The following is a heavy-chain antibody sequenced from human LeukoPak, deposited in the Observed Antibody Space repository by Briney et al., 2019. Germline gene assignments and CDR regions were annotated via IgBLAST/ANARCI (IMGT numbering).Heavy chain of an antibody. V-gene: IGHV3-23*01. CDR1: GFTFSSYA. Sequence: AWGSLRLSCAASGFTFSSYAMSWVRQAPGKGLEWVSTISGSGGSTYYADSVKGRFTISRDNSKNTLYLQMNSLRAEDTAVYYCAKSRGLIAAATYWGQGTLVTVSS. D-gene: IGHD6-13*01. CDR3: AKSRGLIAAATY. CDR2: ISGSGGST. J-gene: IGHJ4*02.